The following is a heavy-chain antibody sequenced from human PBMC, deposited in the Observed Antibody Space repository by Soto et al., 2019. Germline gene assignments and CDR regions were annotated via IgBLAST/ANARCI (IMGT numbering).Heavy chain of an antibody. CDR1: GFTFSSYS. D-gene: IGHD3-22*01. CDR3: ARKLTMIVGRGYSGMDV. V-gene: IGHV3-21*01. Sequence: SLRLSCAASGFTFSSYSMNWVRQAPGKGLEWVSSISSSSSYIYYADSVKGRFTISRDNAKNSLYLQMNSLRAEDTAVYYCARKLTMIVGRGYSGMDVWGQGTTVTVSS. J-gene: IGHJ6*02. CDR2: ISSSSSYI.